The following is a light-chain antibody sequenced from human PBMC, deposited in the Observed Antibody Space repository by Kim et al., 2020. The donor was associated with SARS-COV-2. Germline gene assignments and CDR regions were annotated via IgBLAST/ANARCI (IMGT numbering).Light chain of an antibody. CDR3: QHYGGAHT. J-gene: IGKJ4*01. CDR2: GTA. Sequence: LAPGERATVACRASQSISINYLAWYQQKPGRAPRLRIYGTANRVTGMPDRCSGGGSGTDFTLTISSREPEDFAGYYCQHYGGAHTFGGGTKLEI. V-gene: IGKV3-20*01. CDR1: QSISINY.